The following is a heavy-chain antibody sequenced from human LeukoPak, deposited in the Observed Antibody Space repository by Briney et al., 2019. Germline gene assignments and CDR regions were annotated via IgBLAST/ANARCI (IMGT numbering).Heavy chain of an antibody. J-gene: IGHJ4*02. CDR1: GGTFSSYA. D-gene: IGHD3-22*01. CDR3: ASSTEEYYYDSSGYYGY. CDR2: SIPIFGTA. V-gene: IGHV1-69*05. Sequence: SVKVSCKASGGTFSSYAICWVRHAPGQRLEWMGGSIPIFGTAKYAQKFQGRVTITTDESPSADYMELRGVRSEDTAGYCCASSTEEYYYDSSGYYGYWGQGTLVTVSS.